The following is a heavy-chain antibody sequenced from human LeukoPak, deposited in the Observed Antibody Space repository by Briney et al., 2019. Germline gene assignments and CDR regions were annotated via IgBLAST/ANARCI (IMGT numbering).Heavy chain of an antibody. CDR1: GGSFSGYY. J-gene: IGHJ5*02. CDR2: ISSSSSYI. D-gene: IGHD6-19*01. Sequence: ETLSLTCAVYGGSFSGYYWSWIRQAPGKGLEWVSSISSSSSYIYYADSVKGRFTISRDNAKNSLYLQMNSLRAEDTAVYYCARDGSSGWYMGSWFDPWGQGTLVTVFS. CDR3: ARDGSSGWYMGSWFDP. V-gene: IGHV3-21*01.